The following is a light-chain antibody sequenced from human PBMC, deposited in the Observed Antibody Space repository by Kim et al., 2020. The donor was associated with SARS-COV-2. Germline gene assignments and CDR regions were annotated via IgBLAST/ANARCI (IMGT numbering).Light chain of an antibody. CDR3: LQYNNWPPLT. J-gene: IGKJ4*01. CDR2: GAS. V-gene: IGKV3-15*01. Sequence: SPGDRATLSCRASQSVTTNLAWYQQKPGRAPRLLVYGASTRATGVPARFSGSGSGTEFTLTISSLQSEDFAIYYCLQYNNWPPLTFGGGTRVEIK. CDR1: QSVTTN.